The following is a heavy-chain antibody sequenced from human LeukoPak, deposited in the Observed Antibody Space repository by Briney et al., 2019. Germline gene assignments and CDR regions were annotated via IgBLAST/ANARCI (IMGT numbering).Heavy chain of an antibody. D-gene: IGHD3-22*01. CDR3: AKRPCDSSGYEGFVY. CDR2: VSGSGAST. CDR1: GFTFSNYA. V-gene: IGHV3-23*01. J-gene: IGHJ4*02. Sequence: GGSLRLSCAASGFTFSNYAMSWVRQAPGKGLEWVSSVSGSGASTYYADSVKGRFTISRDNSKNTMYMQMNSLRAEDTAVYYCAKRPCDSSGYEGFVYWGQGTLVTVSS.